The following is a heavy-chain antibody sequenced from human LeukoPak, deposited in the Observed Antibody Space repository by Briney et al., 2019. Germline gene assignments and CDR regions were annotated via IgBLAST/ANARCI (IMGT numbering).Heavy chain of an antibody. D-gene: IGHD1-1*01. V-gene: IGHV3-74*01. J-gene: IGHJ4*02. CDR3: ARDRDWNSLDY. CDR2: INPDGSNT. CDR1: EFAFRYHW. Sequence: PGGSLRLSCAASEFAFRYHWMHWVRQAPGKGLVWVSRINPDGSNTVYAESMKGRFTISRDNAKNTLYLQMDSLRAEDTAVYYCARDRDWNSLDYWGPGTLVTVSS.